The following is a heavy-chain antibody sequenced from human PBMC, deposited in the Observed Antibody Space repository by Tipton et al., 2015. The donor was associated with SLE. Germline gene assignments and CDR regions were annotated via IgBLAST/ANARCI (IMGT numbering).Heavy chain of an antibody. V-gene: IGHV3-11*01. Sequence: SLRLSCAASGFTFSDYYMSWIRQAPGKGLEWVSYIRSSDSAIYYADSVKGRFTISRDNPQNTLYLQMNSLRAEDTAIYYCAKSRRVSTGDALDIWGQGTMVTVSS. J-gene: IGHJ3*02. D-gene: IGHD1-14*01. CDR2: IRSSDSAI. CDR1: GFTFSDYY. CDR3: AKSRRVSTGDALDI.